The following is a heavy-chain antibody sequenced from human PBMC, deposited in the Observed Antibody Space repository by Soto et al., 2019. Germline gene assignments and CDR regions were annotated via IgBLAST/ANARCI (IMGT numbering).Heavy chain of an antibody. CDR2: ISAYNGNT. V-gene: IGHV1-18*01. CDR3: ARDLVGYYDILTCPWLVDY. Sequence: GASVKVSCKASGYTFTSYGISWVRQAPGQGLEWMGWISAYNGNTNYAQKLQGRVTMTTDTSTSTAYMELRSLRSDDTAVYYCARDLVGYYDILTCPWLVDYWGQGTQVTVSS. D-gene: IGHD3-9*01. CDR1: GYTFTSYG. J-gene: IGHJ4*02.